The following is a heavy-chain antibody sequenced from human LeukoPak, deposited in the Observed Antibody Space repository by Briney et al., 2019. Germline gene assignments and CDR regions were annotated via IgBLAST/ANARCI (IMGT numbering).Heavy chain of an antibody. CDR1: GYTFTGYY. D-gene: IGHD4-17*01. CDR3: ARERGRLRLGLFDY. J-gene: IGHJ4*02. Sequence: SVKVSCKASGYTFTGYYMHWVRQAPGQGLEGMGWINPNSGGTNYAQKFQGRVTMTRDTSISTAYMELSRLRSDDTAVYDCARERGRLRLGLFDYWGQGTLVAVSS. CDR2: INPNSGGT. V-gene: IGHV1-2*02.